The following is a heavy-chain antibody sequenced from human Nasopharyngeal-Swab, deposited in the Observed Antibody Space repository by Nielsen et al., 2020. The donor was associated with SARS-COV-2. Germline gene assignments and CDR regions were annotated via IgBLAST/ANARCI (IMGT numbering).Heavy chain of an antibody. V-gene: IGHV4-59*01. CDR2: IYYSGSA. CDR1: GGSISSYY. CDR3: ARYTDCSSTSCYSSWFDP. Sequence: GSLRLSCTVSGGSISSYYWSWIRQPPGKGLEWIGYIYYSGSAKYSPSLKSRVTISVDTSKNQFSLKLSSVTAADTAVYYCARYTDCSSTSCYSSWFDPWGQGTLVTVSS. D-gene: IGHD2-2*01. J-gene: IGHJ5*02.